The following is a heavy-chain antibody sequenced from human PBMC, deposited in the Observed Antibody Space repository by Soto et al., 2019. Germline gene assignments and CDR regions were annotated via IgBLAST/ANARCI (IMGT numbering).Heavy chain of an antibody. D-gene: IGHD2-21*02. V-gene: IGHV4-59*01. CDR1: GGSISSYY. J-gene: IGHJ6*02. CDR3: ARDLWGYCGTDCYPLDV. Sequence: SETLSLTCTVSGGSISSYYWSWIRQPPGKGLEWIGYMYNTGRTVYNPSFKSRVTISVDTSKNQFSLQLDSLTAADTAVYYCARDLWGYCGTDCYPLDVWGQGTTVTVSS. CDR2: MYNTGRT.